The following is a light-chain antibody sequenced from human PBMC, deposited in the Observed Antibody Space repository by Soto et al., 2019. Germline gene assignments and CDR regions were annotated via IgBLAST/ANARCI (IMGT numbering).Light chain of an antibody. CDR2: GAS. J-gene: IGKJ4*01. Sequence: EIVLTQTPATLSLSPGERATLSCRASQTIGDTYLAWYQQKPGQAPRLLIYGASARGTGIPDRFSASGSGTDFTLTISSLEPDDFAVYYCHQYSRSPVTFSPLTFGGGSKVEI. CDR3: HQYSRSPVTFSPLT. V-gene: IGKV3-20*01. CDR1: QTIGDTY.